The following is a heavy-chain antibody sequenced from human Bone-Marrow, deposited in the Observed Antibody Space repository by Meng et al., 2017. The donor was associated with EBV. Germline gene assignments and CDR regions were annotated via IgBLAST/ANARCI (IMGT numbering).Heavy chain of an antibody. CDR1: GFTLRSYW. Sequence: EVQVMESGGGLVRPGGSVRRSCSASGFTLRSYWVHWVRQAPGKGLVWVSRINPDGSVITYADSVKGRFTISRDNSKNTLYLQMNSLRAEDTAVYYCAKVSSRGEPSSGSCDYWDQGTLVTVSS. D-gene: IGHD1-26*01. CDR3: AKVSSRGEPSSGSCDY. CDR2: INPDGSVI. V-gene: IGHV3-74*01. J-gene: IGHJ4*02.